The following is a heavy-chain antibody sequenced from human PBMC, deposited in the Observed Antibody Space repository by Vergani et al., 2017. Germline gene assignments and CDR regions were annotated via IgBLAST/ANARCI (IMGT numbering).Heavy chain of an antibody. CDR2: ISGSGGST. CDR3: AKDPTNCSSTSCTRYYYYGMDV. Sequence: EVQLVESGGGLVQPGGSLRLSCAASGFTFSSYAMSWVRQAPGKGLEWVSAISGSGGSTYYADSVKGRFTISRDNSKNTLYLQMNSLRAEDTAVYYCAKDPTNCSSTSCTRYYYYGMDVWGQGP. D-gene: IGHD2-2*01. V-gene: IGHV3-23*04. J-gene: IGHJ6*02. CDR1: GFTFSSYA.